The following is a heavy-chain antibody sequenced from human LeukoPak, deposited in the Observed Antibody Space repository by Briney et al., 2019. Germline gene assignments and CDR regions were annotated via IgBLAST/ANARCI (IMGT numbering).Heavy chain of an antibody. CDR3: AREEDTDELEGFFDY. J-gene: IGHJ4*02. V-gene: IGHV4-30-2*01. Sequence: SETLSLTCTGSGGSISSGGYYWSWIRQPPGKGLEWIGYIYHSGSTYYNPSLKSRVTISVDRSKNQFSLKLSSVTAADTAVYYCAREEDTDELEGFFDYWGQGTLVTVSS. CDR1: GGSISSGGYY. CDR2: IYHSGST. D-gene: IGHD1-1*01.